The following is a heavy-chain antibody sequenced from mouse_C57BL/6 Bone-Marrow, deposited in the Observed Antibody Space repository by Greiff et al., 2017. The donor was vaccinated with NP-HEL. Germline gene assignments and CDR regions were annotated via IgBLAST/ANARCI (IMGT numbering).Heavy chain of an antibody. CDR3: AREENYCDNWACDV. Sequence: QVQLQQPGAELVKPGASVKLSCKASGYTFTSYWMHWVKQRPGQGLEWIGMIHPNSGSTNYNEKFKSKATLTVDKSSSTAYMQLSSLTSEDSAVYYCAREENYCDNWACDVWDRGTAVTV. J-gene: IGHJ1*03. D-gene: IGHD1-1*01. CDR1: GYTFTSYW. CDR2: IHPNSGST. V-gene: IGHV1-64*01.